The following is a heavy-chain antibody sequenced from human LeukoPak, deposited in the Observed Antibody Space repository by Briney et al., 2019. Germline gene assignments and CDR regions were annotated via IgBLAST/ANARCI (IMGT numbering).Heavy chain of an antibody. CDR2: MNPNSGNT. J-gene: IGHJ4*02. CDR1: GYTFTSYD. D-gene: IGHD6-13*01. Sequence: ASVKVSCKASGYTFTSYDINWVRQATGQGLEWMGWMNPNSGNTGYAQKFQGRVTMTRNTSISTAYMELSSLRSEDTAVCYCARGVPYRAAVGIYPDYWGQGTLVTVSS. CDR3: ARGVPYRAAVGIYPDY. V-gene: IGHV1-8*01.